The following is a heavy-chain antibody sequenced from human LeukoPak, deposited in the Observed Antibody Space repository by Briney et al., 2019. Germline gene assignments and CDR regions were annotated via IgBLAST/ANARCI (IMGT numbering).Heavy chain of an antibody. CDR3: ARGPLYGSGSYCDS. CDR1: GGSISSYY. D-gene: IGHD3-10*01. Sequence: SETLSLTCAVSGGSISSYYWSWIRQPPGKGLEWIGYIYYSGSTNYNPSLKSRVTISIDTSKNQFSLKLSSVTAEDTAVYYCARGPLYGSGSYCDSWGQGTLVTVSS. CDR2: IYYSGST. J-gene: IGHJ4*02. V-gene: IGHV4-59*01.